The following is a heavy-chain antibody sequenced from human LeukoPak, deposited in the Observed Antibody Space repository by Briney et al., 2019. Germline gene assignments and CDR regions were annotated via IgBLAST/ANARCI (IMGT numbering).Heavy chain of an antibody. Sequence: PSETLSLTCTVSGGSISSSSHYWGGIRQSPGKGLEWIGSIYYSGTIYYNPSLKSRVTISVDTSKNQFSLKLSSVTAADTAVYYCARGRRAAGLRGPHKYYFDYWGQGTLVTVSS. J-gene: IGHJ4*02. CDR2: IYYSGTI. V-gene: IGHV4-39*07. D-gene: IGHD5-12*01. CDR1: GGSISSSSHY. CDR3: ARGRRAAGLRGPHKYYFDY.